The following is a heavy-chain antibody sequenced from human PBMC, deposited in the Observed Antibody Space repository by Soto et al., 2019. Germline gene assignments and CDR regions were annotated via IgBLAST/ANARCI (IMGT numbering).Heavy chain of an antibody. Sequence: QVKLVQSGAEVKKPGASVKVSCKASGYTFTSYGISWVRQAPGQGLEWMGWISSYNGNTNNAQKLQGRVTMTTNTSTSTAYMELRSLRSDDTAVYYCAGGVSVTTVFRVKVWFDNWGQGTLVTVSS. D-gene: IGHD4-17*01. V-gene: IGHV1-18*01. CDR3: AGGVSVTTVFRVKVWFDN. CDR2: ISSYNGNT. J-gene: IGHJ4*02. CDR1: GYTFTSYG.